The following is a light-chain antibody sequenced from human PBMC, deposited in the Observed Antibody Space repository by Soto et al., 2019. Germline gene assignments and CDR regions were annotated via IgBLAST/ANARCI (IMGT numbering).Light chain of an antibody. CDR1: SSNIGAGYD. CDR2: GNS. V-gene: IGLV1-40*01. J-gene: IGLJ1*01. Sequence: QSVLTQPPSVSGAPGQRVTISCTGSSSNIGAGYDVHWYQQLPGPAPKLLMYGNSNRPSGVPDRFSGSKSGTSASLAITGLQAEDEADYYCQSYDSSLSGSEVFGTGTKLTVL. CDR3: QSYDSSLSGSEV.